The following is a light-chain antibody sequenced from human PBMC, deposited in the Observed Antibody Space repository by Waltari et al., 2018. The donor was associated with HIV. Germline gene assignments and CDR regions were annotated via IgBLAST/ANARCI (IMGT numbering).Light chain of an antibody. CDR3: QTWGTGIRV. J-gene: IGLJ3*02. Sequence: QLVLTQSPSASASLGASVNLTCTLSSGHINYAIAWHQQQPEKGPRYLMKLKSDGSHSKGDGIPDRFSGSSSGAERYLTISSLPSEDEADYYCQTWGTGIRVFGGGTKLTVL. CDR1: SGHINYA. CDR2: LKSDGSH. V-gene: IGLV4-69*01.